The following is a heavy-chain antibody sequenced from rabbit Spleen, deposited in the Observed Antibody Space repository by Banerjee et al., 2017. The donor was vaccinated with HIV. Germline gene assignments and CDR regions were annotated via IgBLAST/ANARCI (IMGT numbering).Heavy chain of an antibody. Sequence: QSLAESVGDLVKPVASLTLPCTASGFSLSNIYYMCWVRQAPGKGLEWIACIYIGDGNTYYASWAKGRFTISKTSSTTVTLQMTSLTAAGTATYFCARAYASDIGVYIQYFNLWGQGTLVTVS. CDR1: GFSLSNIYY. V-gene: IGHV1S40*01. D-gene: IGHD1-1*01. CDR2: IYIGDGNT. CDR3: ARAYASDIGVYIQYFNL. J-gene: IGHJ4*01.